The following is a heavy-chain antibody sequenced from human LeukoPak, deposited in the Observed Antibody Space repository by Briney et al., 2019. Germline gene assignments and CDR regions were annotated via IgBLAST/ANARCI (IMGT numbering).Heavy chain of an antibody. CDR2: IRGSTTTT. CDR1: GLTFSTYA. V-gene: IGHV3-23*01. Sequence: PGGSLRLSCAASGLTFSTYAMSWVRQAPGKGLEWVSTIRGSTTTTLYADSVKGRFTISRDNSKDTLYLQMNSLRAEDTAVYYCAKRYIGNYYFDYWGQGTLVTVSS. J-gene: IGHJ4*02. CDR3: AKRYIGNYYFDY. D-gene: IGHD3-16*02.